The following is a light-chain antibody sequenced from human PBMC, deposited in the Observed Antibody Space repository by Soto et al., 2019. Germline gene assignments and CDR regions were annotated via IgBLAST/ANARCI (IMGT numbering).Light chain of an antibody. CDR1: QSVSSSY. V-gene: IGKV3-20*01. CDR2: GAS. CDR3: QQYGSSPPFT. Sequence: IVLTQSPGTLSLTPGERATLSCRASQSVSSSYLAWYQQKPGQAPRLLIYGASSRATGIPDRFSGSGSGTDFTLTISRLEPEDSAVYYYQQYGSSPPFTFGPGTRVDIK. J-gene: IGKJ3*01.